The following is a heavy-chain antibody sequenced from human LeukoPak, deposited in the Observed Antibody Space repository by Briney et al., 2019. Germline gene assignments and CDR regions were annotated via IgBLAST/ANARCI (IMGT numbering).Heavy chain of an antibody. CDR2: ISYDGSNK. CDR1: GFTFSSYA. V-gene: IGHV3-30-3*01. CDR3: ARNPIYYYYYGMDV. Sequence: PGGSLRLSCAASGFTFSSYAMHWVRQAPGKGLEWVAVISYDGSNKYYADSVKGRFTISRDNSKNTLYLQMNSLRAEDTAVYYCARNPIYYYYYGMDVWGQETTVTVSS. J-gene: IGHJ6*02.